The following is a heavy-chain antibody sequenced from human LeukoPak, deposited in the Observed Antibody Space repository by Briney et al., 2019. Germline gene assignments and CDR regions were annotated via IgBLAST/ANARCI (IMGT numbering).Heavy chain of an antibody. D-gene: IGHD2/OR15-2a*01. CDR3: AREGNGLLSKDFDY. V-gene: IGHV1-2*02. J-gene: IGHJ4*02. Sequence: ASVKVSCKSSGFTFTDYYIYWVRQAPGRGLEWMGYIGPHSSATSSPQEFQGRVTMTRDTSMSTAYMELTRLTSDDTAVYYCAREGNGLLSKDFDYWGQGTLVTVSS. CDR2: IGPHSSAT. CDR1: GFTFTDYY.